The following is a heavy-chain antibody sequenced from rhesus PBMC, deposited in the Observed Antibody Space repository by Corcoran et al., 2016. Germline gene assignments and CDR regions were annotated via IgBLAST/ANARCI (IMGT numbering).Heavy chain of an antibody. CDR3: ARGDYGSSSYFDY. Sequence: VQLVQSGAEAKKPGSSVTVSCTASGFTFCRSAMRWLRRATGTGFEGMGGIVPLVVIPNYAEKFQGRVTITADTSTSTAYMELSSLRSEDTAVYYCARGDYGSSSYFDYWGQGVLVTVSS. D-gene: IGHD4-29*01. V-gene: IGHV1S10*01. J-gene: IGHJ4*01. CDR2: IVPLVVIP. CDR1: GFTFCRSA.